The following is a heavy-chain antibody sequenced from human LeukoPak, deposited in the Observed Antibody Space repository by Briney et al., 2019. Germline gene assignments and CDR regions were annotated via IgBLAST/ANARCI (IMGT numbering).Heavy chain of an antibody. D-gene: IGHD3-10*01. J-gene: IGHJ4*02. CDR3: ARRKYYYGSGSQYYFDY. V-gene: IGHV4-34*01. Sequence: SETLSLTCAVYGGSFSGYYWSWIRQPPGKGLEWIGEINHSGSTNYNPSLKSRVTISVDTSKNQFSLRLSSVTAADTAVYYCARRKYYYGSGSQYYFDYWGQGTLVTVSS. CDR1: GGSFSGYY. CDR2: INHSGST.